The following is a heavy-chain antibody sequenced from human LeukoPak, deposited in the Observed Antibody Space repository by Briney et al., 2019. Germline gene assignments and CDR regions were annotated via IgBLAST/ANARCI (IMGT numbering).Heavy chain of an antibody. CDR3: ARVESLALTSIDY. CDR1: GYIFTGYY. D-gene: IGHD3-16*01. Sequence: ASVKVSCKTSGYIFTGYYVHWVRQAPGQGLEWMGWLNPNSGDTHYAQTLQGRVTMTGDTSIKTAYMEVSGLRSDDTAVYYCARVESLALTSIDYWGQGTLVTVSS. J-gene: IGHJ4*02. V-gene: IGHV1-2*02. CDR2: LNPNSGDT.